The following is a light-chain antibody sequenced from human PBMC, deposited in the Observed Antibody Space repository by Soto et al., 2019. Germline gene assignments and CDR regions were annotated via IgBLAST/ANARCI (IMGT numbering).Light chain of an antibody. Sequence: DIVMTQSPEYLAVSLGERATINCKSSQNVLYSSNNKNLIAWYQQKPGPPPKLLIYLASTRESGVPDRFSGSGSCRDFTLTISTLQAEDLAVYYCKHYYSPPRYPFGQGTRLEIK. CDR1: QNVLYSSNNKNL. CDR3: KHYYSPPRYP. V-gene: IGKV4-1*01. J-gene: IGKJ2*01. CDR2: LAS.